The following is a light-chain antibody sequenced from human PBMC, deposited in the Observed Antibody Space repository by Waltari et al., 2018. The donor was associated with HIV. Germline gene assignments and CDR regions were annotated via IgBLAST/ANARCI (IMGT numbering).Light chain of an antibody. CDR1: QPIFYSAKNKNF. CDR3: QQYYIDPPT. J-gene: IGKJ1*01. V-gene: IGKV4-1*01. Sequence: DIVMTQSPESLALSLGERATINCKSSQPIFYSAKNKNFLAWYQQKPGQNPKLLIYWASTRDSGVSDRFSGGGSGTDFTLTISSLQSDDVAVYFCQQYYIDPPTFGQGTKVEIK. CDR2: WAS.